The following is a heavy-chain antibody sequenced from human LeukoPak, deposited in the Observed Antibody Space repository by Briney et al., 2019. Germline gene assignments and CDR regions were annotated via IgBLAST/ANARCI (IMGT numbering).Heavy chain of an antibody. V-gene: IGHV5-51*01. CDR2: IYPGDSET. J-gene: IGHJ4*02. Sequence: GESLKISCKGSDYTFTNYWIGWVRQMPGKGLEWVGIIYPGDSETRYSPSFQGQVTISADKSISTAYLQWSSLKASDTAMYYCARPDSIYYYGSGSYYNYWGQGTLVTVSS. CDR3: ARPDSIYYYGSGSYYNY. D-gene: IGHD3-10*01. CDR1: DYTFTNYW.